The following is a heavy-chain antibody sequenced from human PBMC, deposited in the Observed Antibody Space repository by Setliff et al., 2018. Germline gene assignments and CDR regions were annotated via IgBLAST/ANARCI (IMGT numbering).Heavy chain of an antibody. CDR1: GGSFSGYY. Sequence: KTSETLSLTCAVYGGSFSGYYWSWIRQPPGKGLEWVGEINHSGSTNYNPSLKSRVTISVDTSKYQFSLKLSSVTAADTAVYYCARIDIVLMVYADWGQGTMVTVSS. D-gene: IGHD2-8*01. J-gene: IGHJ3*01. V-gene: IGHV4-34*01. CDR3: ARIDIVLMVYAD. CDR2: INHSGST.